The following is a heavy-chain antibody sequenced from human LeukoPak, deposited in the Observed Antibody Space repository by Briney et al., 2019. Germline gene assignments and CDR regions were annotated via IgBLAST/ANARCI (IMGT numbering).Heavy chain of an antibody. Sequence: PGGSLRLSCAASGFTFDDYAMHWVRQAPGKGLEWVSLISWDGGSTYYADSVKGRFTISRDNSKNSLYLQMNSLRAEDTALYYCAKDKSYYYYYMDVWGKGTTVTVSS. CDR2: ISWDGGST. J-gene: IGHJ6*03. CDR3: AKDKSYYYYYMDV. CDR1: GFTFDDYA. V-gene: IGHV3-43D*03.